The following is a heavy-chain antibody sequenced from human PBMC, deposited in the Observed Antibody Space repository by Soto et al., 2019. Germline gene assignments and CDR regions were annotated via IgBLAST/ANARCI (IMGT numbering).Heavy chain of an antibody. CDR3: ARTIVVVPAAIYHWFDP. CDR2: IIPIFGTA. V-gene: IGHV1-69*13. CDR1: GGTFSSYA. Sequence: SVKVSCKASGGTFSSYAISWVRQAPGQGLEWMGGIIPIFGTANYAQKFQGRVTITADESTSAAYMELSSLRSEDTAVYYCARTIVVVPAAIYHWFDPWGQGTLVTVSS. J-gene: IGHJ5*02. D-gene: IGHD2-2*01.